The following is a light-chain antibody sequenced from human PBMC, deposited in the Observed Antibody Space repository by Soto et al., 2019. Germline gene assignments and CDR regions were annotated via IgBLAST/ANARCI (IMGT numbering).Light chain of an antibody. CDR1: QSVASDY. V-gene: IGKV3-20*01. J-gene: IGKJ2*02. Sequence: EIVLTQSPGTLSMSPGERATLSCRASQSVASDYMAWYQQKPGQAPRLLIYSASSRNTGIPDRFTGSGSGTDFTLTISRLEPEDFALDFCRQYSSFHRTFGQGTKLEI. CDR2: SAS. CDR3: RQYSSFHRT.